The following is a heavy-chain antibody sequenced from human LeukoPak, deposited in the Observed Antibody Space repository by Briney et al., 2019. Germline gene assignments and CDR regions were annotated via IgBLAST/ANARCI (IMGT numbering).Heavy chain of an antibody. V-gene: IGHV3-9*01. CDR2: ISWNSGSI. D-gene: IGHD2-15*01. Sequence: TGGSLRLSCAASGFTFDDYAMHWVRQAPGKGLEWVSGISWNSGSICYADSVKGRFTISRDNAKNSLYLQMNSLRAEDTALYYCAKGIHPVVAATQFDYWGQGTLVTVSS. CDR1: GFTFDDYA. CDR3: AKGIHPVVAATQFDY. J-gene: IGHJ4*02.